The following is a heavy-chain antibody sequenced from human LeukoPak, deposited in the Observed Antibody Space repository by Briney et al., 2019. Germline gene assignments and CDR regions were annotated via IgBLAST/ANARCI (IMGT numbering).Heavy chain of an antibody. D-gene: IGHD3-22*01. Sequence: NPGGSLRLSCAASGFSFSTYTMNWVRQAPGKGLEWVSSISPGSTYTHYTDPVKGRFTISRDNARNSLFPQMNSLRAEDTAIYYCARAYDITSSFDYWGQGTLVTVSS. V-gene: IGHV3-21*01. CDR1: GFSFSTYT. J-gene: IGHJ4*02. CDR3: ARAYDITSSFDY. CDR2: ISPGSTYT.